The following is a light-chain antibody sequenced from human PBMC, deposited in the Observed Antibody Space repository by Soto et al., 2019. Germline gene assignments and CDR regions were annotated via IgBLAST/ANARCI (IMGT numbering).Light chain of an antibody. V-gene: IGKV1-39*01. CDR3: QQSYSTPQT. CDR1: QSISSY. CDR2: AAS. J-gene: IGKJ2*01. Sequence: DIQMTQSPSSLSASVGDRVTISCRASQSISSYLNWYQQKPGKAPKLLIFAASSLQSGVPSRFSGSGSGTDFTLTISSLQPDDFATYFCQQSYSTPQTFGQGTKLETK.